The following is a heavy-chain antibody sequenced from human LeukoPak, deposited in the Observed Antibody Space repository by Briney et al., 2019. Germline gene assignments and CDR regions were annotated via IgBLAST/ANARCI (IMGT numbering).Heavy chain of an antibody. CDR1: GLTFSSYW. J-gene: IGHJ4*02. CDR3: ERDVSYSSGWYYPFDY. CDR2: IKQDGSEK. Sequence: GGSLRLSCAASGLTFSSYWMSWVRQAPGKGLEWVANIKQDGSEKYYVDSVKGRFTISRDNAKNSLYLQMNSLRAEDTAVYYCERDVSYSSGWYYPFDYWGQGTLVTVSS. D-gene: IGHD6-19*01. V-gene: IGHV3-7*04.